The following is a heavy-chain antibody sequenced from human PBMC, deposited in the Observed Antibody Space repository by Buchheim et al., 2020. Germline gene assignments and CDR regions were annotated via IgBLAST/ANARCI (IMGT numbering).Heavy chain of an antibody. D-gene: IGHD3-3*01. V-gene: IGHV3-30*18. Sequence: QVQLVESGGGVVQPGRSLRLSCAASGFTFSSYGMHWVRQAPGKGLEWVAVISYDGSNKYYADSVKGRFTISRDNFKNTLYLQMNSLRAEDTAVYYCAKDLVYYDFWSGYPENWGQGTL. CDR1: GFTFSSYG. CDR2: ISYDGSNK. J-gene: IGHJ1*01. CDR3: AKDLVYYDFWSGYPEN.